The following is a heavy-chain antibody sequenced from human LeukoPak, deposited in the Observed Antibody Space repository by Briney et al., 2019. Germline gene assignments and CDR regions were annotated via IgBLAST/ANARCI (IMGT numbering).Heavy chain of an antibody. J-gene: IGHJ6*03. CDR2: IRSKAYGGTT. D-gene: IGHD3-3*01. CDR3: TRDRYPDYDFWSGLSSYYYYYMDV. CDR1: GFTLGDYA. Sequence: GRSLRLSCTASGFTLGDYAMSWVREAPGKGLVRVGFIRSKAYGGTTEYAASVTGRFTISRDDSKSIAYLQMNSLKTEDTAVYYCTRDRYPDYDFWSGLSSYYYYYMDVWGKGTTVTVSS. V-gene: IGHV3-49*04.